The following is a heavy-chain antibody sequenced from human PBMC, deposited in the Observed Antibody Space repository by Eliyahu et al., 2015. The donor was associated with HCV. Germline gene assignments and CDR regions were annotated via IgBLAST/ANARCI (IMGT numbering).Heavy chain of an antibody. CDR1: GXXXXNAW. D-gene: IGHD4-17*01. Sequence: EVQLVESGGGLVKPGGSLXLSCAASGXXXXNAWMXWVRQAPGKGLEWVGRIKSKTDGGTTDYAAPVKGRFTISRDDSKNTLYLQMNSLKTEDTAVYYCTTKDTVTTFGYWGQGTLVTVSS. CDR3: TTKDTVTTFGY. J-gene: IGHJ4*02. V-gene: IGHV3-15*01. CDR2: IKSKTDGGTT.